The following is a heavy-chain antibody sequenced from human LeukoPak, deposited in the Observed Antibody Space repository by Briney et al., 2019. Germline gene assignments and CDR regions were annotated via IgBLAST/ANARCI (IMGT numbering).Heavy chain of an antibody. CDR1: GYTFTGYY. J-gene: IGHJ4*02. Sequence: GASVKVSCKASGYTFTGYYMHWVRQAPGKGLEWMGRINPNSGGTNYAQKFQGRVTMTRDTSISTAYMELSRLRSDDTAVYYCARVGGDIVVVPAAPWYFDYWGQGTLVTVSP. D-gene: IGHD2-2*01. CDR2: INPNSGGT. CDR3: ARVGGDIVVVPAAPWYFDY. V-gene: IGHV1-2*06.